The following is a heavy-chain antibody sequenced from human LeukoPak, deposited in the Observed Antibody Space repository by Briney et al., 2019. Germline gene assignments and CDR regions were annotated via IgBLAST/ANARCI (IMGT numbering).Heavy chain of an antibody. D-gene: IGHD5-18*01. CDR2: ISDSGGST. Sequence: GGSLRLSCAASGFTFSTFAMNWVRQAPGKGLEWVSAISDSGGSTYYADSVKGRFTISRDNAKNSLYLQMNSLRAEDTAVYYCARLWQVAYWGQGTLVTVSS. V-gene: IGHV3-23*01. J-gene: IGHJ4*02. CDR3: ARLWQVAY. CDR1: GFTFSTFA.